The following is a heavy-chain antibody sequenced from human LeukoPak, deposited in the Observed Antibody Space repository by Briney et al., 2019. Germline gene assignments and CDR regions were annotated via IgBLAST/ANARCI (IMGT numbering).Heavy chain of an antibody. CDR1: GGSMRSYY. CDR2: IHYTGIT. Sequence: PSETLSLTCTVSGGSMRSYYWTWIRQPPGKGLEWIGYIHYTGITNYNPSLKSRVTMSVDTSKNQFSLNLSSVTAADTAVYFCARSLIVGNARYYYALDVWGQGTTVTVSS. D-gene: IGHD1-26*01. J-gene: IGHJ6*02. V-gene: IGHV4-59*01. CDR3: ARSLIVGNARYYYALDV.